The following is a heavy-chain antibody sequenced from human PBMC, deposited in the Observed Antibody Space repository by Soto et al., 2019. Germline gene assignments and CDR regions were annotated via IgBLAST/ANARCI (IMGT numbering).Heavy chain of an antibody. Sequence: EVPLVESGGALVKPGESLTLSCAASGFTFNSAWMTWVRQAPGKGLEWVGRIKSWTDGGRVDTAAPVKGRFTISRDDSKNTFYLQMNSLNSEDTAVYYCTTWRREISCTSVNCYGDGAYWGQASLVTVSS. D-gene: IGHD2-8*02. CDR3: TTWRREISCTSVNCYGDGAY. CDR2: IKSWTDGGRV. CDR1: GFTFNSAW. J-gene: IGHJ4*02. V-gene: IGHV3-15*02.